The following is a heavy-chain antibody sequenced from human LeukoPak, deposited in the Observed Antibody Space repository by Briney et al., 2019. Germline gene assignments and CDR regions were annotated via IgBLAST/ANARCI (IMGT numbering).Heavy chain of an antibody. CDR1: GFTFSSYS. D-gene: IGHD3-10*01. CDR3: ARDKDFGFDY. J-gene: IGHJ4*02. CDR2: ISSSSSYI. Sequence: GGSLRLPCAASGFTFSSYSMNWVRQAPGKGLEWVSSISSSSSYIYYADSVKGRFTISRDNAKNSLYLQMNSLRDEDTAVYYCARDKDFGFDYWGQGTLVTVSS. V-gene: IGHV3-21*01.